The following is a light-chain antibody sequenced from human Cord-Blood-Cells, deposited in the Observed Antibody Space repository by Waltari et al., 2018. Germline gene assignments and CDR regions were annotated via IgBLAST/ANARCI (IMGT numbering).Light chain of an antibody. Sequence: DIEMTQSPSSLSASVGDRVTITCQAIQDISNYLNWYQRKPGKAPKLLIYDASNLETGVPSRFSGSGSGTDFTFTISSLQPEDIATYYCQQYDNLPLTFGGGTKVEIK. CDR2: DAS. J-gene: IGKJ4*01. CDR1: QDISNY. V-gene: IGKV1-33*01. CDR3: QQYDNLPLT.